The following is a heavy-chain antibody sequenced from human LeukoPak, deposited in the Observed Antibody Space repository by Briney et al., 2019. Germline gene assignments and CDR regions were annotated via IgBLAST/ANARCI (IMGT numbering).Heavy chain of an antibody. D-gene: IGHD3-10*01. CDR3: ARSELYYGSESYYHLDY. V-gene: IGHV3-30*03. CDR1: GFTFDFYA. Sequence: GGSLRLSCTTSGFTFDFYAMHWVRQAPGKGLEWVAVKSYDGRYRYYADSAKGRFTTSRDNSKRTLYLEMSSLRPEDTALYYCARSELYYGSESYYHLDYWGHGTLVTVSS. CDR2: KSYDGRYR. J-gene: IGHJ4*01.